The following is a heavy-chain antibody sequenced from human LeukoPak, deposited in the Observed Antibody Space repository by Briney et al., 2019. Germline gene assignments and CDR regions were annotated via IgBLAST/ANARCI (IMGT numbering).Heavy chain of an antibody. CDR2: VYADGAT. Sequence: GGSLRPSCAASGFIVNTNYMNWVRQAPGKGLEWVSVVYADGATYYADSVKGRFTVSRDNSKNTLYLQMNGLRAEDTAVYFCARGGGYYGIDYWGQGTLVTVSS. V-gene: IGHV3-53*01. D-gene: IGHD4-17*01. CDR3: ARGGGYYGIDY. CDR1: GFIVNTNY. J-gene: IGHJ4*02.